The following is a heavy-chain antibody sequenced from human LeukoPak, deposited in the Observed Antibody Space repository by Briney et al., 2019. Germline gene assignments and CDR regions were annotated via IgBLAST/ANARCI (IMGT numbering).Heavy chain of an antibody. CDR1: GYTFTNYH. CDR2: VKPKSGDS. Sequence: ASVRVSCKASGYTFTNYHMHWVRQAPGQGLEWLGLVKPKSGDSDFVQKFRGRVTVTTDVSTTTIHMELSNLRSDDTAVYYCARDRGVPGPGNALDIWGQGTMVTVSS. J-gene: IGHJ3*02. CDR3: ARDRGVPGPGNALDI. V-gene: IGHV1-2*06. D-gene: IGHD2-8*01.